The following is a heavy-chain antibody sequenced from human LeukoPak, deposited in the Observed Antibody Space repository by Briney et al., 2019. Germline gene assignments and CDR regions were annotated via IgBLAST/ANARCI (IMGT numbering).Heavy chain of an antibody. CDR1: GFTFHEKYA. V-gene: IGHV3-9*01. CDR3: ARALTTLTYEGY. CDR2: FSLDSDNV. J-gene: IGHJ4*02. Sequence: GGSLRLSCGASGFTFHEKYAMHWVRQAPGKGLEWVSGFSLDSDNVGYADSVRGRFTVSRDNAKDSLYLQMNSLRAEDTAVYYCARALTTLTYEGYWGQGTLVTVSS. D-gene: IGHD1-1*01.